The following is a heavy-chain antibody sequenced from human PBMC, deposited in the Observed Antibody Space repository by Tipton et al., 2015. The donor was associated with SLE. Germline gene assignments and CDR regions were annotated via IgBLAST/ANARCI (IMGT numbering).Heavy chain of an antibody. CDR3: ARDKSPYSSSSGIDY. J-gene: IGHJ4*02. Sequence: LRLSCTVSGGSISSSSYYWGWIRQPPGKGLEWIGSIYYSGSTYYNPSLKSRVTISVDRFKNQFSLRLSSVTAADTAVYYCARDKSPYSSSSGIDYWGQGTLVTVSS. CDR2: IYYSGST. V-gene: IGHV4-39*07. D-gene: IGHD6-6*01. CDR1: GGSISSSSYY.